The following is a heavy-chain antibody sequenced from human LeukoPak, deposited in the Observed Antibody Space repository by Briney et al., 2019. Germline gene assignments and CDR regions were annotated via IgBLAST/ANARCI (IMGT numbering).Heavy chain of an antibody. Sequence: GGSLRLSCAASGFTFSSYWMHWVRQAPGKGLVWVSRINSDGSSTSYADSVKGRFTISRDNAKNTLYLQMNSLRAEDTAVYYCARDQYDILTGYDEYFQHWGQGTLVTVSS. CDR3: ARDQYDILTGYDEYFQH. J-gene: IGHJ1*01. CDR2: INSDGSST. V-gene: IGHV3-74*01. CDR1: GFTFSSYW. D-gene: IGHD3-9*01.